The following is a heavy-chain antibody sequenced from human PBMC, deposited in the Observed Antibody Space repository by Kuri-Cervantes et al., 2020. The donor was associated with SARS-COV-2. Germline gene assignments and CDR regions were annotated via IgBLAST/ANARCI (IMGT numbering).Heavy chain of an antibody. V-gene: IGHV1-69*06. J-gene: IGHJ5*02. Sequence: SVKVSCKASGYTFTGYYMHWVRQAPGQGLEWMGGIIPIFGKANYAQKFQGRVTITADKSTSTAYMELSSLRSEDTAVYYCARGGPIRFLEWLPLPTKYNWFDPWGQGTLVTVSS. CDR2: IIPIFGKA. D-gene: IGHD3-3*01. CDR3: ARGGPIRFLEWLPLPTKYNWFDP. CDR1: GYTFTGYY.